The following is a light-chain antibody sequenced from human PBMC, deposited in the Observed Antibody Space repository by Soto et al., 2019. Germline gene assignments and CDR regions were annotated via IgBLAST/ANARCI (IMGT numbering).Light chain of an antibody. V-gene: IGKV3-15*01. CDR1: QSLSTN. CDR2: GAS. CDR3: QQYNYWPPLT. Sequence: DIVVTQSPATLSVSPGERATLSCRATQSLSTNLAWYQHKPGQAPRLLIYGASTRATGIPARFSGSGSGTEFTLTISSLQSEDFAVYYCQQYNYWPPLTFGGGTKVEIK. J-gene: IGKJ4*01.